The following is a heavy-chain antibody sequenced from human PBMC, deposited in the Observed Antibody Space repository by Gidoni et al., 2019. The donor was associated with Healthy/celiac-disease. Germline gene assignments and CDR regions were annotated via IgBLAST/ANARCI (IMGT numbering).Heavy chain of an antibody. D-gene: IGHD4-17*01. CDR3: ARDRADYGDYTDYYYYYGMDV. CDR2: ISYDGSNK. CDR1: GFTFSSYA. Sequence: QVQLVESGGGVVQPGRSLRLSCAASGFTFSSYAMHWVRQAPGKGLDGVAVISYDGSNKYYADSVKGRFTISRDNSKNTLYLQMNSLRAEDTAVYYCARDRADYGDYTDYYYYYGMDVWGQGTTVTVSS. J-gene: IGHJ6*02. V-gene: IGHV3-30*01.